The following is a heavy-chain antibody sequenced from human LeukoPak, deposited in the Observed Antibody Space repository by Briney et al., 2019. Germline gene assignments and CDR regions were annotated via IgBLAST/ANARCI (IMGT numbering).Heavy chain of an antibody. Sequence: GGSLRLSCAASGFTFSSYSMNWVRQAPGKGLEWVSSISSSSSYIYYADSVKGRFTISRDNAKNSLYLQMNSLRAEDTAVYYCARDFDYGDFFGYWGQGTLVTVSS. V-gene: IGHV3-21*01. CDR1: GFTFSSYS. D-gene: IGHD4-17*01. J-gene: IGHJ4*02. CDR2: ISSSSSYI. CDR3: ARDFDYGDFFGY.